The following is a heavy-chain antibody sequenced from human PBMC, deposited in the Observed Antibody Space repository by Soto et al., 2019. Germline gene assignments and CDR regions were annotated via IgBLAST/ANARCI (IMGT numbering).Heavy chain of an antibody. CDR1: GFTFSSYW. D-gene: IGHD3-10*01. CDR3: ARATGADKEDY. V-gene: IGHV3-7*04. J-gene: IGHJ4*02. Sequence: EVQLVESGGGLVQPGGSLRLSCAASGFTFSSYWMSWVRQAPGKGLEWVANIKEDGSEKYYVDSVKGRFTISRDNAKNSVYLQMNSLRVEDTAVYYCARATGADKEDYWGQGTLVTVSS. CDR2: IKEDGSEK.